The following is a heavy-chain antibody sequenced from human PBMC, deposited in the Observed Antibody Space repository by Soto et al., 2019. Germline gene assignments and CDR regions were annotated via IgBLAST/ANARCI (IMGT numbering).Heavy chain of an antibody. V-gene: IGHV4-34*01. Sequence: SETLSLTCAVYGGSFSGYYWSWIRQPPGKGLEWIGEINHSGSTNYNPSLKSRVTISVDTSKNQFSLKLSSVTAADTAVYYCARGGYCSGGSCHTQLYYMDVWGKGTTVTVSS. D-gene: IGHD2-15*01. CDR1: GGSFSGYY. J-gene: IGHJ6*03. CDR2: INHSGST. CDR3: ARGGYCSGGSCHTQLYYMDV.